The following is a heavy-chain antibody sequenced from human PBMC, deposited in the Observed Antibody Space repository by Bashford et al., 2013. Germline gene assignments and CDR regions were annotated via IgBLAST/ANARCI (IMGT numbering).Heavy chain of an antibody. Sequence: SSETLSLTCSVSGGSISSAGYSWNWIRQHPGKGLEWIGHIYYSGSTYYNPSLKSRVTISVDTSKNQFSLKLSSVTAADTAVYYCARERSRPYYGSGSSLRFFDYWGQGTLVTVSS. CDR2: IYYSGST. D-gene: IGHD3-10*01. J-gene: IGHJ4*02. CDR1: GGSISSAGYS. V-gene: IGHV4-31*03. CDR3: ARERSRPYYGSGSSLRFFDY.